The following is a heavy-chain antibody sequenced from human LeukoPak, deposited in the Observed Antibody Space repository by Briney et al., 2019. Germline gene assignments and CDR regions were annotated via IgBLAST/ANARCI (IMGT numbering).Heavy chain of an antibody. CDR2: INYSGST. J-gene: IGHJ4*02. D-gene: IGHD3-16*01. CDR3: ARTGGGATHIDY. V-gene: IGHV4-39*07. Sequence: SETLSLTCTVSGASISGSRFFWGWIRQPPWKGLEWIGSINYSGSTYYGPSLRSRVTISVDTSKNQFSLKVNSVTAADMAVYYCARTGGGATHIDYWGQGSLVTVSS. CDR1: GASISGSRFF.